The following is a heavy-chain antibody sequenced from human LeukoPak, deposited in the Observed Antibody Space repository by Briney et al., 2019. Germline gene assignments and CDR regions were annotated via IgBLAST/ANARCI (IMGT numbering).Heavy chain of an antibody. J-gene: IGHJ3*02. CDR3: ARAGRWEGRPHAFDI. D-gene: IGHD1-26*01. V-gene: IGHV4-59*01. CDR1: GGSISNYY. Sequence: SETLSLTCTVSGGSISNYYWNCIRQPPGKGLEWIGYIYYSGITNYNPSLKSRVTISVDTSKNQFSLKLSSVTAADTAVYYCARAGRWEGRPHAFDIWGQGTMVAVSS. CDR2: IYYSGIT.